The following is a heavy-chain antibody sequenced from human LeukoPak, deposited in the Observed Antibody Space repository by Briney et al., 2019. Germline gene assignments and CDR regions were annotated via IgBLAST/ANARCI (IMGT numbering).Heavy chain of an antibody. Sequence: ASVKVSCKASGYTFTGYYIHWVRQAPGQGLEWMGWINPNSGGTNYAQKFQGRVTMTRDTSISTAYMELRSLKSDDTAVYYCARESNGGYGFDYWGQGTLVTVAS. CDR3: ARESNGGYGFDY. J-gene: IGHJ4*02. V-gene: IGHV1-2*02. CDR1: GYTFTGYY. CDR2: INPNSGGT. D-gene: IGHD5-12*01.